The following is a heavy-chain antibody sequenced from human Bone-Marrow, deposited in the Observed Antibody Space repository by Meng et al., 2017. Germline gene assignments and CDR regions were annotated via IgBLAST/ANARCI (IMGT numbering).Heavy chain of an antibody. CDR3: ARDYANKVDY. Sequence: VQLVQSGAEMKKPGASVKVSCKASGYIFSSSGISWVRQAPRQGLEWMGWISAYNGDTKYAPELQGRVSMTTDTSTYTAYMELRSLRSDDTAIYYCARDYANKVDYWGQGTLVTVSS. D-gene: IGHD2-2*01. CDR1: GYIFSSSG. V-gene: IGHV1-18*01. CDR2: ISAYNGDT. J-gene: IGHJ4*02.